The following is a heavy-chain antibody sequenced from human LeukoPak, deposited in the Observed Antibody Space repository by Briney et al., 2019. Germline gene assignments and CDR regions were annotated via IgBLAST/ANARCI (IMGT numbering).Heavy chain of an antibody. CDR3: TTLWRVVVVTATTDDY. D-gene: IGHD2-21*02. CDR1: GFTFSNAW. CDR2: IKSKTDGGTT. Sequence: PGGSLRLSCAASGFTFSNAWMSWVRQAPGKGLEWVGRIKSKTDGGTTDYAAPVKGRFTISRDDSKNTLYLQMDSLKTEDTAVYYCTTLWRVVVVTATTDDYWGQGTLVTVSS. J-gene: IGHJ4*02. V-gene: IGHV3-15*01.